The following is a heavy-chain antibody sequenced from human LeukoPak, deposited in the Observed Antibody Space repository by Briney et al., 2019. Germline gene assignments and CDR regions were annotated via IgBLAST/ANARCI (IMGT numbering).Heavy chain of an antibody. D-gene: IGHD1-26*01. CDR2: INPTGGST. J-gene: IGHJ5*02. CDR1: GYTFTSYY. V-gene: IGHV1-46*01. Sequence: GASVTVSFTASGYTFTSYYMHWVRQAPGQGREWMGLINPTGGSTGYAQKFQGRVTMTRDMSTSTDYMELSSLRSEDTAIYYCARDNSVGDNAWWFDPWGQGTLVTVSS. CDR3: ARDNSVGDNAWWFDP.